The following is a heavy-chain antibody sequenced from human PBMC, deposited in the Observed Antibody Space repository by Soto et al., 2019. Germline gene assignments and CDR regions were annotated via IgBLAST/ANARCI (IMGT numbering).Heavy chain of an antibody. V-gene: IGHV1-46*03. CDR2: INPSGGST. CDR1: GYTFTSYY. Sequence: QVQLVQSGAEVKKPGASVKVSCKASGYTFTSYYMHWVRQAPGQGLEWMGIINPSGGSTNYAQKFQGRVTMTRDTSTSTVYMELSSLRSEDTAVYYCAGDYGDTTDILGYWGQGTLVTVSS. J-gene: IGHJ4*02. D-gene: IGHD3-9*01. CDR3: AGDYGDTTDILGY.